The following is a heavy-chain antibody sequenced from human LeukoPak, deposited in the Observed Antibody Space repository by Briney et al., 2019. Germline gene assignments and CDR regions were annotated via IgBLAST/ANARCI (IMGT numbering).Heavy chain of an antibody. V-gene: IGHV4-4*07. CDR1: GGSISDYY. CDR2: IYSRGNT. Sequence: SETLSLTCTVSGGSISDYYWSWIRQPAGKGLEWIGRIYSRGNTNYNPSLKSRVTMSVDLSKNQFSLKLSSVTAADTAVYYCARGSAGGLGYWGQGTLVTVSS. CDR3: ARGSAGGLGY. J-gene: IGHJ4*02.